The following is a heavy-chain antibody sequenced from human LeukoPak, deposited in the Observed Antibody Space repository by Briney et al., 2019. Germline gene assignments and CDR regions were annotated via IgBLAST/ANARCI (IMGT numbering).Heavy chain of an antibody. CDR2: VKRGGTAT. Sequence: GGSLRLSCAASGFTLSRNWLIWVRQAPGKGRVGVSNVKRGGTATYYLDSVKGRFTISRDNAKNSLYLQMNSLGAEDTAVYYCVRDLDITVGSVSFTVFDIWGQGTMVTVSS. V-gene: IGHV3-7*03. CDR1: GFTLSRNW. D-gene: IGHD2-2*03. CDR3: VRDLDITVGSVSFTVFDI. J-gene: IGHJ3*02.